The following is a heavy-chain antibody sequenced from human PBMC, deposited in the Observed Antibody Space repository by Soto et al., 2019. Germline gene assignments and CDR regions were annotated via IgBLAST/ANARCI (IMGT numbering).Heavy chain of an antibody. CDR1: GFTFSSYG. J-gene: IGHJ4*02. CDR3: AKVNLYYDSSGRFDY. V-gene: IGHV3-30*18. Sequence: GGSLRLSCAASGFTFSSYGMHWVRQAPGKGLEWVAVISYDGSNKYYADSVKGRFTISRDNSKNTLYLQMNSLRAEDTAVYYCAKVNLYYDSSGRFDYWGQGTLVTVSS. D-gene: IGHD3-22*01. CDR2: ISYDGSNK.